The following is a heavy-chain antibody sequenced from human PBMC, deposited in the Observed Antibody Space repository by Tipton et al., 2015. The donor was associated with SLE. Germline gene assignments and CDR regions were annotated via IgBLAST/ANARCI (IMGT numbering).Heavy chain of an antibody. Sequence: QLVQSGAEVKKPGASVKVSCKASGYTFTSYGISWVRQAPGQGLEWMGWISAYNGNTNYAQKLQGRVTMTTDTSTSTAYMELRSLRSDDTAVYYCARMVSGYCSGGSCYLYWYFDLWGRGTLVTVPS. CDR3: ARMVSGYCSGGSCYLYWYFDL. V-gene: IGHV1-18*01. CDR2: ISAYNGNT. D-gene: IGHD2-15*01. J-gene: IGHJ2*01. CDR1: GYTFTSYG.